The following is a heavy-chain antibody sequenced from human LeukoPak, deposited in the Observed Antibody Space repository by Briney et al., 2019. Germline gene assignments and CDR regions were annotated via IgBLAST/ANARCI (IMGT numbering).Heavy chain of an antibody. V-gene: IGHV4-59*01. D-gene: IGHD4-23*01. CDR3: ARGDGGKNYYYMDV. J-gene: IGHJ6*03. CDR2: IYYSGST. CDR1: GGSISSYY. Sequence: SETLSLTCTVSGGSISSYYWSWIRQPPGKGLEWIGYIYYSGSTNYNPSLKSRVTISVDTSKNQFSLKLSSVTAADTAVYYCARGDGGKNYYYMDVWGKGTTVTVSS.